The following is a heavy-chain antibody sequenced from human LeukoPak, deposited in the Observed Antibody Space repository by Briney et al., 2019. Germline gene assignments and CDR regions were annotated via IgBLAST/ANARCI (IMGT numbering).Heavy chain of an antibody. J-gene: IGHJ4*02. D-gene: IGHD2-8*01. V-gene: IGHV5-51*01. Sequence: PGESLKISCKGSGHGFFTYWIAWVRQMPGKGLGWMGIVYPGDSDTRYSPSFQGQVTMSADKSISTAFLQWGSLKASDTAMYYCARTYCTNGVCYTVGDYWGQGTLVTVSS. CDR3: ARTYCTNGVCYTVGDY. CDR2: VYPGDSDT. CDR1: GHGFFTYW.